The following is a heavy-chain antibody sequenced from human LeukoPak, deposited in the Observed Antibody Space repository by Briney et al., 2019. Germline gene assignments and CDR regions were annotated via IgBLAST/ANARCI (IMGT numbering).Heavy chain of an antibody. V-gene: IGHV1-2*02. D-gene: IGHD3-22*01. CDR2: INPNSGGT. CDR3: ASSYDSSGYYHY. Sequence: ASVKVSCKAYGYTFTGYYMHWERQAHGQGLEWMGWINPNSGGTNYAQKFQGRVTMTRDTSISTAYMELSSLRSDDTAVYYCASSYDSSGYYHYWGQGTLVTVSS. CDR1: GYTFTGYY. J-gene: IGHJ4*02.